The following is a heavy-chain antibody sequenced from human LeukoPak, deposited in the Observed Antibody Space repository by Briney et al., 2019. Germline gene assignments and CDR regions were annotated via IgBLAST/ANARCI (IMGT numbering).Heavy chain of an antibody. V-gene: IGHV3-30*18. D-gene: IGHD4-17*01. Sequence: GSLRLSCAASGFTFSSYGMHWVRQAPGKGLEGVAVISYDGSNKYYADSVKGRFTISRDNSKNTLYLQMNSLRAEDTAVYYCAKADYGDSPFDPWGQGTLVTVSS. CDR2: ISYDGSNK. CDR3: AKADYGDSPFDP. CDR1: GFTFSSYG. J-gene: IGHJ5*02.